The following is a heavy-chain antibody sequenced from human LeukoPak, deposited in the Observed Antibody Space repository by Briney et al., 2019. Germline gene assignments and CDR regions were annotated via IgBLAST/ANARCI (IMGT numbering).Heavy chain of an antibody. Sequence: GGSLRLSCAAFSSYAMSWVRQAPGKGLGWVGRIKSKGDGETTDYAAPVKGRFFMSRDDSKDTLFLRMNGLMVEDTALYYCITDLGLTMIRGVIVSWGQGTLVTVS. CDR1: SSYA. CDR3: ITDLGLTMIRGVIVS. CDR2: IKSKGDGETT. J-gene: IGHJ4*02. V-gene: IGHV3-15*01. D-gene: IGHD3-10*01.